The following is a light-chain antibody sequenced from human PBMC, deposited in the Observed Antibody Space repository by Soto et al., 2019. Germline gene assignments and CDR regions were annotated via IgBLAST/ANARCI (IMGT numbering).Light chain of an antibody. V-gene: IGLV2-8*01. Sequence: QSALTQPPSASGSPGQSVTISCTGTSSDVGAYKYVSWYQHHPGKAPKLMISEVSRRPSGVPDRFSGSKSGNTASLTVSGIQAEDEAEYFCSSYAGGNLYVFGTGTKVTVL. J-gene: IGLJ1*01. CDR1: SSDVGAYKY. CDR2: EVS. CDR3: SSYAGGNLYV.